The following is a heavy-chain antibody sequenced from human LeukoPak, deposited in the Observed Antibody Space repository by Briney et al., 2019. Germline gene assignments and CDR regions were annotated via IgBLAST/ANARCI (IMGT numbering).Heavy chain of an antibody. CDR3: ARRGGYPARGLYYYYYYYMDV. D-gene: IGHD5-12*01. V-gene: IGHV4-34*01. CDR1: GGSFSGYY. J-gene: IGHJ6*03. Sequence: PSETLSLTCAVYGGSFSGYYWSWIRQPPGKGLGWIGEINHSGSTNYNPSLKSRVTISVDTSKNQFSLKLSSVTAADTAVYYCARRGGYPARGLYYYYYYYMDVWGKGTTVTVSS. CDR2: INHSGST.